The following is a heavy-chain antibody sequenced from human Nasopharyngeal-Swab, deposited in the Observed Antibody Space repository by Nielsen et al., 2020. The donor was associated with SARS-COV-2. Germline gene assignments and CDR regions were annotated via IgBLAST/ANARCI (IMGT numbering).Heavy chain of an antibody. J-gene: IGHJ2*01. D-gene: IGHD5-18*01. CDR2: ISYVRSNE. V-gene: IGHV3-30*04. Sequence: GESLKISCAASGFTFTTYTMHWVRQAPGKGPEWVALISYVRSNEYYADSVKGRFTISRDNSKNTVYLQMNSLRGEDTAVYYCARIGYGFFDLWGRGTLVTVSS. CDR1: GFTFTTYT. CDR3: ARIGYGFFDL.